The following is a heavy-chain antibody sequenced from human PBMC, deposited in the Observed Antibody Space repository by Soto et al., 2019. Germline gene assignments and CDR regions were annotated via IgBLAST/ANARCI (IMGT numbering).Heavy chain of an antibody. D-gene: IGHD3-10*01. Sequence: RLPCAASGFSFGSYALSWVRQAPGKGLEWVSAISGSGGSTYYADSVKGRFTISRDNSKNTLYLQMNSLRAEDTAVYYCVLWPPYYFDYWGQGTLVTVSS. J-gene: IGHJ4*02. V-gene: IGHV3-23*01. CDR1: GFSFGSYA. CDR3: VLWPPYYFDY. CDR2: ISGSGGST.